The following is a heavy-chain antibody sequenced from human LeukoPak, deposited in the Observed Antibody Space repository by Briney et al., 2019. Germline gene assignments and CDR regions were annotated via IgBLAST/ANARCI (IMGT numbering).Heavy chain of an antibody. J-gene: IGHJ4*02. Sequence: PSETLSLTCTVSPGSISGYYWSWIRQPPGKGLEWIGYINYSGSTNYNPSLKSRVTISVDTSKNQFSLKLSSVTAADTAVYYCASLITMIAIGYWGQGTLVTVSS. CDR3: ASLITMIAIGY. V-gene: IGHV4-59*08. D-gene: IGHD3-22*01. CDR2: INYSGST. CDR1: PGSISGYY.